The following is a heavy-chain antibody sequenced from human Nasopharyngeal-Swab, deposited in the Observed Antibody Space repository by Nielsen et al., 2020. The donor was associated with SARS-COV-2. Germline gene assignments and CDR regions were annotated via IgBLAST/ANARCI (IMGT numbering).Heavy chain of an antibody. J-gene: IGHJ3*02. V-gene: IGHV4-4*07. CDR2: IYTSGST. D-gene: IGHD1-26*01. CDR1: GGSISSYY. CDR3: AMGLDASDI. Sequence: GSLRLSCTVSGGSISSYYWSWIRQPAGKGLEWIGRIYTSGSTNYNPSLKSRVTMSVDTSKNQFSLKLSSVTAADTAVYYCAMGLDASDIWGQGTMVTVSS.